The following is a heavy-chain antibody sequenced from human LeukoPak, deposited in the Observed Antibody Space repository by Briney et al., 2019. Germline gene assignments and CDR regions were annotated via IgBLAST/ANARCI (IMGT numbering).Heavy chain of an antibody. Sequence: SETLSLTCAVYGGSFSGYYWSWIRQPPGKGLEWIGEINHSGSTNYNPSLKSRVTIPVDTSKNQFSLKLSSVTAADTAVYYCARGPTCSGGSCYSTSVYYYYYGMDVWGQGTTVTVSS. CDR1: GGSFSGYY. CDR3: ARGPTCSGGSCYSTSVYYYYYGMDV. V-gene: IGHV4-34*01. J-gene: IGHJ6*02. CDR2: INHSGST. D-gene: IGHD2-15*01.